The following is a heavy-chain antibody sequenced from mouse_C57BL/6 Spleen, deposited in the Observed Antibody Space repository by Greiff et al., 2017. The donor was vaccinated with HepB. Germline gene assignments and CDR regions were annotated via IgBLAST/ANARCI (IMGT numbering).Heavy chain of an antibody. V-gene: IGHV5-9-1*02. CDR2: ISSGGDYI. D-gene: IGHD2-3*01. Sequence: EVKLVESGEGLVKPGGSLKLSCAASGFTFSSYAMSWVRQTPEKRLEWVAYISSGGDYIYYADTVKGRFTISRDNARNTLYLQMSSLKSEDTAMYYCTGLDGYYWYFDVWGTGTTVTVSS. CDR1: GFTFSSYA. J-gene: IGHJ1*03. CDR3: TGLDGYYWYFDV.